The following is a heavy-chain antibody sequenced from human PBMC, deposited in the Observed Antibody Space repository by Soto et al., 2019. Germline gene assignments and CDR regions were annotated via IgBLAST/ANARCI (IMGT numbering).Heavy chain of an antibody. D-gene: IGHD6-6*01. CDR1: GGSFSGYY. CDR3: ARGRGYSSSLVDYYYYYYMDV. V-gene: IGHV4-34*01. Sequence: QVQLQQWGAGLLKPSETLSLTCAVYGGSFSGYYWSWIRQPPGKGLEWIGEINHSGSTNYNPSLKSRVTISVDTSKNQFSLKLSSVTAADTAVYYCARGRGYSSSLVDYYYYYYMDVWGKGTTVTVSS. J-gene: IGHJ6*03. CDR2: INHSGST.